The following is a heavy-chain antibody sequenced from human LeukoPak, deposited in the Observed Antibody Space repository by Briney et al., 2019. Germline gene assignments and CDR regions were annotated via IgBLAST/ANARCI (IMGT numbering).Heavy chain of an antibody. Sequence: GGSLRLSCAASGSTFSSYWMSWVRQAPGKGLEWVANIKQDGSEKYYVDSVKGRFTISRDNAKNSLYLQMNSLRAEDTAVYYCARDIRYCSGGSCYSDYWGQGTLVTVSS. D-gene: IGHD2-15*01. CDR3: ARDIRYCSGGSCYSDY. CDR2: IKQDGSEK. CDR1: GSTFSSYW. V-gene: IGHV3-7*01. J-gene: IGHJ4*02.